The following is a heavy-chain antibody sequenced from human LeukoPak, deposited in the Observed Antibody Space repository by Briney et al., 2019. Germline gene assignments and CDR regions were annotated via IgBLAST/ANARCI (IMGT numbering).Heavy chain of an antibody. D-gene: IGHD2-21*02. CDR3: ARDGIKVTQGYFFDY. V-gene: IGHV4-4*07. J-gene: IGHJ4*02. CDR1: GGSISSYH. Sequence: SETLSLTCTVSGGSISSYHWSWIRQPAGKGLEWIGRIYTSGSTNYNPSLKSRVTMSVDTSKNQFSLKLSSVTAADTAVYYCARDGIKVTQGYFFDYWGQGTLVTISS. CDR2: IYTSGST.